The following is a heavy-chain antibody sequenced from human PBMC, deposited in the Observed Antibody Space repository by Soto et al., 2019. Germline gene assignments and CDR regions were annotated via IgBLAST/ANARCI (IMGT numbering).Heavy chain of an antibody. V-gene: IGHV4-30-2*01. Sequence: QLQLQESGSGLVKPSQTLSLTCAVSGGSISSGGYSWSWIRQPPGKGLEWIGYIYHSGSTYYNPSLKSRVTISVDRSKNQFSQKLSSVTAADTAVYYCARAPGAYCSGGSCYEFDYWGQGTLVTVSS. CDR2: IYHSGST. J-gene: IGHJ4*02. D-gene: IGHD2-15*01. CDR1: GGSISSGGYS. CDR3: ARAPGAYCSGGSCYEFDY.